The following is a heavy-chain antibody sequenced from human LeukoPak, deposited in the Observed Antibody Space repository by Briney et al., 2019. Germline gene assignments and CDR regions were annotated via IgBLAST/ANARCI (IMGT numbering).Heavy chain of an antibody. CDR2: IYYSGST. Sequence: SETLSLTCTVSGGSISSYYWSWIRQPPGKGLEWIGYIYYSGSTNYNPSLKSRVTISVDTSKNQFSLKLSSVTAADTAVYYCARYGSGSYLLFDYWGQGTLVTVSS. V-gene: IGHV4-59*08. D-gene: IGHD1-26*01. CDR1: GGSISSYY. J-gene: IGHJ4*02. CDR3: ARYGSGSYLLFDY.